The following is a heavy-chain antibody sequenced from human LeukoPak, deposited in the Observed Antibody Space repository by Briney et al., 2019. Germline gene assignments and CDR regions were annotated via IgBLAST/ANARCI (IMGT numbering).Heavy chain of an antibody. J-gene: IGHJ4*02. V-gene: IGHV4-30-4*08. CDR2: IYYSGST. D-gene: IGHD3-3*01. CDR1: GGSISSGDYY. Sequence: SETLSLTCTVSGGSISSGDYYWSWIRQPPGKGLGWIGYIYYSGSTYYNPSLKSRATISVDTSKNQFSLKLSSVTAADTAVYYCARESGIWSQNVLIDYWGQGTLVTVSS. CDR3: ARESGIWSQNVLIDY.